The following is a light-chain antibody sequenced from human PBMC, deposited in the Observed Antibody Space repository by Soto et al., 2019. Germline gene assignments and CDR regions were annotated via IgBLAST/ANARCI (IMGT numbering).Light chain of an antibody. V-gene: IGKV1-5*03. CDR3: QQSYSTPRG. J-gene: IGKJ4*01. CDR2: KAS. CDR1: QTISSW. Sequence: DIQMTQSPSTLSGSVGDRVTITCRASQTISSWLAWYQQKPGKAPKLLIYKASTLKSGVSSRFSGSGSGTDFTLTISSLQPEDFATYYCQQSYSTPRGFGGGTKVDI.